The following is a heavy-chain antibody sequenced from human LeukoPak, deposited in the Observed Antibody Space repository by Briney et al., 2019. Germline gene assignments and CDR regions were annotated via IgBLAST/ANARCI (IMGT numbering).Heavy chain of an antibody. J-gene: IGHJ5*02. CDR2: ITSGSDYI. CDR1: EFTFSSYG. Sequence: GGSPRLSCAASEFTFSSYGMNWVRQAPGKGLEWVASITSGSDYIYYADSVKGRFTIFRDNAKNSLYLQMNSLRAEDTAVYFCARSITMIVDWFDPWGQGTLVTVSS. CDR3: ARSITMIVDWFDP. D-gene: IGHD3-22*01. V-gene: IGHV3-21*01.